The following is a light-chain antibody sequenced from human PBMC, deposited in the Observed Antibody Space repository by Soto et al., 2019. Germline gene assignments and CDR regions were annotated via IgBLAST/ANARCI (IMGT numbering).Light chain of an antibody. V-gene: IGKV3-20*01. CDR1: QSVSSN. Sequence: EIVMTQSPATLSVSPGERATFSCRASQSVSSNLAWYQQKSGQAPRLLIYGASSRATGIPDRFSGSGSGTDFTLTISRLEPEDFAVYHCQQYSTSPLTFGGGTKVDIK. CDR3: QQYSTSPLT. J-gene: IGKJ4*01. CDR2: GAS.